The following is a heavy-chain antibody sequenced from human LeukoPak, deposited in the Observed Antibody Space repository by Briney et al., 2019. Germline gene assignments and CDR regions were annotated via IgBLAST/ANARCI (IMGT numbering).Heavy chain of an antibody. CDR1: GFTFSSYA. Sequence: GGSLRLSCAASGFTFSSYAMSWVRQAPGKGLEWVSAISGSGGSTYYADSVKGRFTISRDNSKNTLYLQMNSLRAEDTAVYYCAKVRTYQRSGHDAFDIWGQGTMVTVSS. CDR3: AKVRTYQRSGHDAFDI. J-gene: IGHJ3*02. D-gene: IGHD3-3*01. V-gene: IGHV3-23*01. CDR2: ISGSGGST.